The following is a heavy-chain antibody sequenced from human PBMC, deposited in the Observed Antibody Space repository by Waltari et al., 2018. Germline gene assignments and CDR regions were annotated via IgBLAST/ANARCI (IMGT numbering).Heavy chain of an antibody. CDR1: GYSISSGYY. J-gene: IGHJ5*02. CDR2: IHHSGST. D-gene: IGHD2-2*01. V-gene: IGHV4-38-2*02. Sequence: QVQLQESGPGLVKPSGTLSLTCTVSGYSISSGYYWGWIRQPPGKGLEWIGTIHHSGSTYYSPSLKSRVTISVDTSKNQFSLKLSSVTAADTAVYYCGSSNDLYNWFDPWGQGTLVTVSS. CDR3: GSSNDLYNWFDP.